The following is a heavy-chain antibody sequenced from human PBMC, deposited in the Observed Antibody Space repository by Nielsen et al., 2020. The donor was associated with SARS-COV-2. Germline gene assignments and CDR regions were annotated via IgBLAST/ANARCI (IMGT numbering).Heavy chain of an antibody. J-gene: IGHJ3*02. CDR2: ISWNSGSI. CDR1: GFPFEDYA. CDR3: AKGNDYGGSTFDI. V-gene: IGHV3-9*01. D-gene: IGHD4-23*01. Sequence: SLKISCAASGFPFEDYAMHWVRQAPGKGLEWVSGISWNSGSIGYADSVKGRFTISRDNAKNSLYLQMNSLRAEDTALYYCAKGNDYGGSTFDIWGQGTMVTVSS.